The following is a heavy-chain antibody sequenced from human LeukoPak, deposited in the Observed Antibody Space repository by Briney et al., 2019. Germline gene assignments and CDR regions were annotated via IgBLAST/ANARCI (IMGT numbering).Heavy chain of an antibody. Sequence: ASVKVSCKASGYTFTSYYMRWVRQAPGQGLEWMGIINPSGGSTSYAQKFQGRVTMTRDTSTSTVYMELSSLRSEDTAVYYCARERITMVRGTQYNWFDPWGQGTLVTVSS. D-gene: IGHD3-10*01. CDR3: ARERITMVRGTQYNWFDP. V-gene: IGHV1-46*01. J-gene: IGHJ5*02. CDR1: GYTFTSYY. CDR2: INPSGGST.